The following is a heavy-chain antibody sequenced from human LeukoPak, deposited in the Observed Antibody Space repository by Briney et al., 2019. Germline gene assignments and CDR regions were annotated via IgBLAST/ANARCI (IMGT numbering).Heavy chain of an antibody. CDR1: GFTFSSYS. CDR2: ISSSSSTI. CDR3: AREYSGSYLYFDY. J-gene: IGHJ4*02. V-gene: IGHV3-48*01. Sequence: GGSLRLSCAASGFTFSSYSMNWVRQAPGKGLEWVSYISSSSSTIYYADSVKGRFTISRDNAKNSLYLQMNSLRAEDTAVYYCAREYSGSYLYFDYWGQGTLVTVSS. D-gene: IGHD1-26*01.